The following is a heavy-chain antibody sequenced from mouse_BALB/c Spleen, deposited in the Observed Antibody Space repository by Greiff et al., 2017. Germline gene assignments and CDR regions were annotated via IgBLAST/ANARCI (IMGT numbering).Heavy chain of an antibody. J-gene: IGHJ3*01. V-gene: IGHV1-54*01. Sequence: VKLQESGAELVRPGTSVKVSCKASGYAFTNYLIEWVKQRPGQGLEWIGVINPGSGGTNYNEKFKGKATLTADKSSSTAYMQLSSLTSDDSAVYFCARSKRYWFAYWGQGTLVTVSA. D-gene: IGHD2-14*01. CDR2: INPGSGGT. CDR1: GYAFTNYL. CDR3: ARSKRYWFAY.